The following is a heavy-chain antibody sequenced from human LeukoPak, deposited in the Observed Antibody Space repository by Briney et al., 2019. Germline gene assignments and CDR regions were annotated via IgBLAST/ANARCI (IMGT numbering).Heavy chain of an antibody. J-gene: IGHJ4*02. CDR2: ISSCGSTI. CDR3: ARTQALTGTTVGFDY. D-gene: IGHD4-17*01. CDR1: GFTFSDYH. V-gene: IGHV3-11*04. Sequence: GGSLRLSCAASGFTFSDYHMSWMPQAPGQGREGGSYISSCGSTIYYADSVKGRVTISRDNAKNSLYLQMNSLRAEDTAVYYCARTQALTGTTVGFDYWGQGTLVTVSS.